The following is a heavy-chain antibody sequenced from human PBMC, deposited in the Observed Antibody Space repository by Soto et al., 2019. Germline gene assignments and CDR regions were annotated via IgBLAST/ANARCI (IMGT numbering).Heavy chain of an antibody. CDR2: IYHSGST. Sequence: SETLSLNCAASGGSIPSSNLSTWGRQPPGKGLEWIGEIYHSGSTNYNPSLKSRVTISVDKSKNQLSLRLTSVTAADTAVYYCARETYGDYVGYFDPWGQGIQVT. J-gene: IGHJ5*02. V-gene: IGHV4-4*02. CDR1: GGSIPSSNL. D-gene: IGHD4-17*01. CDR3: ARETYGDYVGYFDP.